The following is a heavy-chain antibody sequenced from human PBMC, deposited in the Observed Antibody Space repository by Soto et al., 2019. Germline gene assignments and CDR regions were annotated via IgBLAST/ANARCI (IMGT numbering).Heavy chain of an antibody. D-gene: IGHD2-2*01. CDR3: AKLGYCSSTSCYEVYYYYGMDV. Sequence: SVKVACKASGGTFSSYTSSWVRKATGQGLEWMGRIIPILGIANYAQKFQGRVTITADKSTSSAYMELSSLRSEDTAVYYCAKLGYCSSTSCYEVYYYYGMDVWGQGTTVTVS. CDR2: IIPILGIA. J-gene: IGHJ6*02. V-gene: IGHV1-69*02. CDR1: GGTFSSYT.